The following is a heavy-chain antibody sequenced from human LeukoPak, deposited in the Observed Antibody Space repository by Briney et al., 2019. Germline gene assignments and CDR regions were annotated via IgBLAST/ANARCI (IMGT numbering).Heavy chain of an antibody. Sequence: SETLSLTCTVSGASITTYYWSWIRQPPGKGLEYIGQIHSSGSANYNPSLKSRVALSLDASKNQFSLTVSSVTAADTAIYYCARDILDVGATHYFDYWGQGSLLTVSS. J-gene: IGHJ4*02. CDR3: ARDILDVGATHYFDY. V-gene: IGHV4-59*01. D-gene: IGHD1-26*01. CDR2: IHSSGSA. CDR1: GASITTYY.